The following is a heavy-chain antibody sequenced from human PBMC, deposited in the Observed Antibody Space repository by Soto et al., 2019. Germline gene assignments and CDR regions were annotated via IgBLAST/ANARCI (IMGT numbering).Heavy chain of an antibody. Sequence: QVQLQESGPGLVKPSQTLSLTCTVSGGSISSGDYYWSWIRQPPGKGLEWIGYIYHSGSTYYNPSPXSRXTTAVNTSKNQFSLKLSSVTAADTAVYYCARERPDGARLDPWGQGTLVTVSS. CDR2: IYHSGST. J-gene: IGHJ5*02. D-gene: IGHD6-6*01. CDR3: ARERPDGARLDP. CDR1: GGSISSGDYY. V-gene: IGHV4-30-4*01.